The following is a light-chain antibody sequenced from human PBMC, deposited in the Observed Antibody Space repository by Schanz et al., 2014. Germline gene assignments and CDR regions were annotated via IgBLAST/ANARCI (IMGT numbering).Light chain of an antibody. CDR2: DVS. Sequence: QSALTQPASVSGSPGQSITISCTGTSSDIGVYDYVSWYQHHPGNAPKLMIYDVSNRPSGVSVRFSGSKSGNTASLTISGLQPEDEADYYCSSYTRSSARVFGGGTKLTVL. J-gene: IGLJ3*02. CDR1: SSDIGVYDY. V-gene: IGLV2-14*03. CDR3: SSYTRSSARV.